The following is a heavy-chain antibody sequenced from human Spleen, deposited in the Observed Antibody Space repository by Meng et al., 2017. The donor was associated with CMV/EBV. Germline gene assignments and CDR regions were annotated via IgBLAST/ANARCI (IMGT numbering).Heavy chain of an antibody. CDR1: GFTFSSYA. J-gene: IGHJ6*02. Sequence: GESLKISCAASGFTFSSYAMSWVRQAPGKGLEWVSAISGSGGGTYYADSVKGRFTISRDNSKNTLYLQMNSLRAEDTAVYYCAKFPSDYYYYYGMDVWGQGTTVTVSS. CDR2: ISGSGGGT. V-gene: IGHV3-23*01. CDR3: AKFPSDYYYYYGMDV.